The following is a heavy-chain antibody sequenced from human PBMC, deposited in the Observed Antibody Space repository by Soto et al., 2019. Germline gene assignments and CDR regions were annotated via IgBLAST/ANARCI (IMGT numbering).Heavy chain of an antibody. J-gene: IGHJ4*02. CDR2: IWCDGTKE. V-gene: IGHV3-33*08. Sequence: GGSLRLSCEASGLTFSNYSMHWVRQAPGKGLEWVAVIWCDGTKEYYADSVKGRFTISRDNSKNTVYLQMNSLGPEDTAVYYFEGMISGELYYWGQGTVLTISS. CDR3: EGMISGELYY. D-gene: IGHD3-22*01. CDR1: GLTFSNYS.